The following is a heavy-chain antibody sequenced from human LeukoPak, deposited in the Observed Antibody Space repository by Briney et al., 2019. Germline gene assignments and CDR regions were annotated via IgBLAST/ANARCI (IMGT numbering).Heavy chain of an antibody. V-gene: IGHV4-39*01. Sequence: SETLSLTCTVSGGSISSSSYYWGWIRQPPGKGLEWIGSFYYSGSTYYNPSLKSRVTISVDTSKNQFSLKLSSVTAADTAVYYCAAHYSTSSFFYYGMDVWGQGTTVTVAS. CDR1: GGSISSSSYY. CDR2: FYYSGST. D-gene: IGHD6-6*01. J-gene: IGHJ6*02. CDR3: AAHYSTSSFFYYGMDV.